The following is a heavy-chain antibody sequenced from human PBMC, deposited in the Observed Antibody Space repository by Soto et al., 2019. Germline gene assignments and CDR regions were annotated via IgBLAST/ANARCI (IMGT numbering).Heavy chain of an antibody. CDR2: ISSSSSYT. D-gene: IGHD6-13*01. CDR1: GFTFSDYY. Sequence: KPGGSLRLSCAASGFTFSDYYMSWIRQAPGKGLEWVSYISSSSSYTNYADSVKGRFTISRDNAKNSLYLQMNSLRAEDTAVYYCARDAPGIAAAGTHLGIARRMIWFDYWGQGTLVTVSS. CDR3: ARDAPGIAAAGTHLGIARRMIWFDY. J-gene: IGHJ4*02. V-gene: IGHV3-11*05.